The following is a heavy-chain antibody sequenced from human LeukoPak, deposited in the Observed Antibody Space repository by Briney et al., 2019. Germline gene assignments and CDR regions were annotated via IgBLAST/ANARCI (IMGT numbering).Heavy chain of an antibody. J-gene: IGHJ4*02. CDR3: ATAGSYRFDH. D-gene: IGHD3-16*02. Sequence: GGSLRLSCAASGFAFSTYWMHWVRQASGKGLMWVSRMNSGGSTINYADSVKGRFTISRDNAKNTLYLQMDSLRAEDTAVYYCATAGSYRFDHWGQGTLVTVSS. CDR1: GFAFSTYW. CDR2: MNSGGSTI. V-gene: IGHV3-74*01.